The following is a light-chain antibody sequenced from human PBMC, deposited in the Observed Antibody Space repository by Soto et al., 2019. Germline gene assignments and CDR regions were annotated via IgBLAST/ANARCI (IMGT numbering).Light chain of an antibody. CDR1: SSDVGSYDL. J-gene: IGLJ2*01. Sequence: QSALTQPASVSGSPGQSIAISCTGGSSDVGSYDLVSWYQQRPDKAPKLLIYEVNKRPSGVSNRFSGSKSGNTASLTISGLQADDEADYYCCSYAGRLTVIFGGGTKLTVL. CDR3: CSYAGRLTVI. CDR2: EVN. V-gene: IGLV2-23*02.